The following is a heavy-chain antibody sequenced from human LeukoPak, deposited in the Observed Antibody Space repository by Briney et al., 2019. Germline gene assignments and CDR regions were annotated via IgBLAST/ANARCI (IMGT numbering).Heavy chain of an antibody. CDR1: GFTFSSYA. Sequence: GGSLRLSCAASGFTFSSYAMHWVRQAPGKGLEWVAVISYDGSNKYYADSVKGRFTISRDNSKNTLYLQMNSLRAEDTSGYYWARDRVTGHYYYYYYYMDVWGKGTTVTVSS. J-gene: IGHJ6*03. D-gene: IGHD7-27*01. CDR3: ARDRVTGHYYYYYYYMDV. V-gene: IGHV3-30*04. CDR2: ISYDGSNK.